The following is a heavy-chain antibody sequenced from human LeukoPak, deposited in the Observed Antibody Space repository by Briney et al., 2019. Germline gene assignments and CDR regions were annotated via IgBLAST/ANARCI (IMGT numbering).Heavy chain of an antibody. D-gene: IGHD4-17*01. Sequence: GSSVKVSCKTSGGTFNNSAISWVRQAPGQGLAWLGGIMPLFGTAGYAQKFQGRVTITKDESTRTVYLELTSLTSDDTAVYYCARDVHGDYGSGWFDPWGQGTLVSVSS. J-gene: IGHJ5*02. CDR2: IMPLFGTA. V-gene: IGHV1-69*05. CDR3: ARDVHGDYGSGWFDP. CDR1: GGTFNNSA.